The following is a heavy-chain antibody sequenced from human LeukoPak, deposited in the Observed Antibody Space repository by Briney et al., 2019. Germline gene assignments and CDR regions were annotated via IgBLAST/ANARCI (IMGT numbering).Heavy chain of an antibody. CDR1: GFTFSSYG. CDR3: AKCYCSSSSCAPDHYYYYYMDV. J-gene: IGHJ6*03. Sequence: PGGSLRLSCAASGFTFSSYGMSWVRQAPGKGLEWVSAISGSGGSTYYADSVKGRFTISRDNSKNTLYLQMNSLRAEDTAVYYCAKCYCSSSSCAPDHYYYYYMDVWGKGTTVTISS. D-gene: IGHD2-2*01. CDR2: ISGSGGST. V-gene: IGHV3-23*01.